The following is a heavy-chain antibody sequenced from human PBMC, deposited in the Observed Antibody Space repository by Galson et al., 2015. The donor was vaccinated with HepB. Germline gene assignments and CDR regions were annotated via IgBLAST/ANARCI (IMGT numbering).Heavy chain of an antibody. Sequence: SLRLSCAASGFTFSSYGMHWVRQAPGKGLEWVAFIRYDGSNKYYADSVKGRFTISRDNSKNTLYLQMNSLRAEDTAVYYCAKGRYGSGSYYNVAPYYYYGMDVWGQGTTVTVSS. CDR1: GFTFSSYG. J-gene: IGHJ6*02. CDR3: AKGRYGSGSYYNVAPYYYYGMDV. CDR2: IRYDGSNK. V-gene: IGHV3-30*02. D-gene: IGHD3-10*01.